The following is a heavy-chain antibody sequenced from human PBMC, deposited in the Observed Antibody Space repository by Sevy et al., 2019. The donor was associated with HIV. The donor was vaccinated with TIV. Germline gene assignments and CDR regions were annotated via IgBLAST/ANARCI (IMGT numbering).Heavy chain of an antibody. CDR2: ITSSSTYI. Sequence: GGSLRLSCAASGFSFRTYGMNWVRQAPGKGLEWVSYITSSSTYIFYADSVKGRFTISGDDAKNSLYLQMNSLRAEDTAVYYCAREVGRVRGGSELDVWGQGTTVTVSS. CDR1: GFSFRTYG. V-gene: IGHV3-21*05. J-gene: IGHJ6*02. D-gene: IGHD3-10*01. CDR3: AREVGRVRGGSELDV.